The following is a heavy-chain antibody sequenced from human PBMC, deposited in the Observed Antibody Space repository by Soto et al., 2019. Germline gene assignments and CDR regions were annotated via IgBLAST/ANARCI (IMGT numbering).Heavy chain of an antibody. D-gene: IGHD2-21*02. CDR3: ARDNCYGRHCGDDSFDL. J-gene: IGHJ3*01. V-gene: IGHV1-3*04. CDR2: INTGNGDT. CDR1: GYAFSTYA. Sequence: QVQLVQSGAEVKKPGASVKISCKASGYAFSTYAIHWVRQVPGQRPEWMGWINTGNGDTKYSQRFQVRVPISRDTSAATAYMEVSSLRSEDTAVYYCARDNCYGRHCGDDSFDLWGQGTMVTVSS.